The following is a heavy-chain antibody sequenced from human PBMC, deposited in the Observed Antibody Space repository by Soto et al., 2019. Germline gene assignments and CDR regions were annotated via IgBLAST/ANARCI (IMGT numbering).Heavy chain of an antibody. CDR1: GFTFSNFP. CDR3: AKEHSNTTYDRYYYYGVDV. Sequence: GGSLRLSCAASGFTFSNFPMHWVRQAPGKGLEWVAVISYDGSSKYFADSVKGRFTLSRDNPKNALYLRMNSLRGEDTAVYYCAKEHSNTTYDRYYYYGVDVWGQGTTVTVSS. J-gene: IGHJ6*02. CDR2: ISYDGSSK. D-gene: IGHD2-2*01. V-gene: IGHV3-30*18.